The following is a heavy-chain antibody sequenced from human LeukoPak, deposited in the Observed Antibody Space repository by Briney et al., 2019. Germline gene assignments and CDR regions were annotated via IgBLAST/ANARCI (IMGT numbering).Heavy chain of an antibody. CDR3: ARGSQTSGFDY. CDR2: ISLSSAYI. D-gene: IGHD3-10*01. CDR1: GFTFSSYS. Sequence: PGGSLRLSCAASGFTFSSYSMNWVRQAPGKGLEWVSSISLSSAYIYYADSVKGRITISRDNAKNSLYLQMNSLRAEDTAVYYCARGSQTSGFDYWGQGTLVTVSS. V-gene: IGHV3-21*01. J-gene: IGHJ4*02.